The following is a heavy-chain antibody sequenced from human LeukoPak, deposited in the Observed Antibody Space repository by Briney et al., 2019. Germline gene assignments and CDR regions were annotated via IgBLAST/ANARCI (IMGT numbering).Heavy chain of an antibody. CDR3: AKAPRGPYYYMDV. V-gene: IGHV3-30*02. CDR1: GFTFSSYG. D-gene: IGHD3-16*01. CDR2: IRYDGSNK. J-gene: IGHJ6*03. Sequence: PGGSLRLSCVASGFTFSSYGMHWVRQAPGKGLEWVAFIRYDGSNKYYVDSVKGRFTISRDNSKNTLYLQMNTLRTEDTAVYYCAKAPRGPYYYMDVWGKGTTVTISS.